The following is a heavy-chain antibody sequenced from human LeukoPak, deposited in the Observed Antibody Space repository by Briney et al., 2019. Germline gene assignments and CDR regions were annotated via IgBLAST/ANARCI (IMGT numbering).Heavy chain of an antibody. J-gene: IGHJ4*02. V-gene: IGHV4-59*01. D-gene: IGHD3-16*01. CDR3: ARDRSLGIIDY. CDR1: GDSISRYY. Sequence: SETLSLTCIVSGDSISRYYRSWIRQPPGKGLEWIGYIYYSGSTNYNPSLKSRVTISVDASKNHFSLKLTSVTAADTAVYYCARDRSLGIIDYWGQGTLVTVSS. CDR2: IYYSGST.